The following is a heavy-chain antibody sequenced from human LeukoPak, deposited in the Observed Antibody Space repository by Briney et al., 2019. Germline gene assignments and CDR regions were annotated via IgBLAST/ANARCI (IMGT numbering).Heavy chain of an antibody. D-gene: IGHD6-13*01. CDR2: INPNSGGT. CDR3: ASTDLYSSKRDDY. J-gene: IGHJ4*02. V-gene: IGHV1-2*02. Sequence: ASVKVSCKASGYTFTGYYMHWVRQAPGQGLEWMGWINPNSGGTNYAQKFQGRVTMTRDTSTSTAYMELSRLRSDDTAVYYCASTDLYSSKRDDYWGQGTLVTVSS. CDR1: GYTFTGYY.